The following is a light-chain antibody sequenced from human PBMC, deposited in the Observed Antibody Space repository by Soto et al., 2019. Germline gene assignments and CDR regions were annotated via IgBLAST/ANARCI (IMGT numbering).Light chain of an antibody. CDR2: EVN. J-gene: IGLJ1*01. CDR1: SRDVGGYNY. V-gene: IGLV2-14*01. CDR3: SSYSRSTAYV. Sequence: QSALTQPASVSGSPGQSITISCTGTSRDVGGYNYVSWYQQHPGKAPKLMIYEVNNRPSGVSNRFSGSKSGNTASLTISGLQAEDEADYYCSSYSRSTAYVFGTGTKVTVL.